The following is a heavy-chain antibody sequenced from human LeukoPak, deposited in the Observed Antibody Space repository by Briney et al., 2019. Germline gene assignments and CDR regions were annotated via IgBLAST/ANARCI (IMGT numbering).Heavy chain of an antibody. CDR2: IKRDGSEK. V-gene: IGHV3-7*01. D-gene: IGHD6-25*01. J-gene: IGHJ4*02. CDR1: GFTFSSHW. Sequence: PGGSLRLSCAAPGFTFSSHWMSWVRQAPGKGLEWVANIKRDGSEKNYVDSVKGRFTISRDNAKSSLYLQMNSLRVEDTAVYYCARDPSAGSESWGQGTLVTVSS. CDR3: ARDPSAGSES.